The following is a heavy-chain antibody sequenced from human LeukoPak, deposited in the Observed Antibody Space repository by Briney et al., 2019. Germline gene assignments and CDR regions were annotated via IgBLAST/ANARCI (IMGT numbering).Heavy chain of an antibody. D-gene: IGHD1-26*01. V-gene: IGHV3-21*01. CDR3: ARVSFSDAFDI. Sequence: KPGGSLRLSCAASGFTLSRYSMNWVRQAPGKGLEWVSSISSSSSYIYYADSVKGRFTISRDNAKNSLYLQMNSLRAEDTAVYYCARVSFSDAFDIWGQGTMVTVSS. CDR1: GFTLSRYS. CDR2: ISSSSSYI. J-gene: IGHJ3*02.